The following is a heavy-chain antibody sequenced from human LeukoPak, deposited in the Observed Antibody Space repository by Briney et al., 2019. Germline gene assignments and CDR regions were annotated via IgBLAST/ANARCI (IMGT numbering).Heavy chain of an antibody. CDR2: INHSGST. J-gene: IGHJ2*01. V-gene: IGHV4-34*01. CDR1: GGSFSGYY. Sequence: PSETLSLTCAVYGGSFSGYYWSWIRQPPGKGLEWIGEINHSGSTNYNPSLKSRVTISVDTSKNQFSLKLSSVTAADTAVYYCARGGYDFWSGYYNWYFDLWGRGTLVTVSS. CDR3: ARGGYDFWSGYYNWYFDL. D-gene: IGHD3-3*01.